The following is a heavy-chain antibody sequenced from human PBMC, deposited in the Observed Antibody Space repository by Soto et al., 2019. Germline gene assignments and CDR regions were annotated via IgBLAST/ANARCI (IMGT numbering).Heavy chain of an antibody. J-gene: IGHJ3*02. D-gene: IGHD3-10*01. V-gene: IGHV3-53*01. CDR2: IYPDGTT. CDR3: ARDLLMVRGETSFDI. Sequence: PGGSLRLSCAASGFTVSSNYMSWVRQAPGTGLEWVSVIYPDGTTSYAGSVKGRFTVSRDNSKNTLFLQMNSLRAEDTAVYYCARDLLMVRGETSFDIWGPGTMLTVSS. CDR1: GFTVSSNY.